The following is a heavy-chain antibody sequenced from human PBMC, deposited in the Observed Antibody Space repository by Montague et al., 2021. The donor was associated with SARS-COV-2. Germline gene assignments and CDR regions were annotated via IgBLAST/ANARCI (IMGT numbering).Heavy chain of an antibody. V-gene: IGHV3-48*03. CDR3: AREKARITIFGAPRGYMDV. J-gene: IGHJ6*03. Sequence: SLRLPCAASGFTFSGYEMNWVRQAPGKGLEWVSYISSSGSTIYYADSVKGRFTIPRDNAKNSLYLQMNSLRAEDTAVYYCAREKARITIFGAPRGYMDVWGKGTTVTVSS. CDR1: GFTFSGYE. D-gene: IGHD3-3*01. CDR2: ISSSGSTI.